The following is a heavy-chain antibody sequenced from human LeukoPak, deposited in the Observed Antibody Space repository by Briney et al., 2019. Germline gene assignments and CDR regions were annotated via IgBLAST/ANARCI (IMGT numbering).Heavy chain of an antibody. V-gene: IGHV4-34*01. CDR1: GGSFSGYY. CDR3: ARSWGWLQPFDY. D-gene: IGHD5-24*01. J-gene: IGHJ4*02. CDR2: INHSGST. Sequence: SETLSLTCAVYGGSFSGYYWSWIRQPPGKGLEWIGEINHSGSTNYNPSLKSRVTISVDTFKNQLSLKLSSVTAADTAVYYCARSWGWLQPFDYWGQGTLVTVSS.